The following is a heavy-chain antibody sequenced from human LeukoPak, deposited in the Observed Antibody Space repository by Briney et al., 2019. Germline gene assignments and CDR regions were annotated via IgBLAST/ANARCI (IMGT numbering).Heavy chain of an antibody. J-gene: IGHJ5*02. V-gene: IGHV3-21*01. CDR2: ISSSSSYI. CDR1: GFTFSSYA. D-gene: IGHD3-16*01. Sequence: GGSLRLSCAASGFTFSSYAMSWVRQAPGKGLEWVSSISSSSSYIYYADSVKGRFTISRDNAKNSLYLQMNSLRAEDTAVYYCARDLMITFGGVIDLWGQGTLVTVSS. CDR3: ARDLMITFGGVIDL.